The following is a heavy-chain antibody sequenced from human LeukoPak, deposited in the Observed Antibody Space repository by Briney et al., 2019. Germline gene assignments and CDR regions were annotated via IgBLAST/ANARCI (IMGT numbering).Heavy chain of an antibody. V-gene: IGHV3-23*01. Sequence: GGSLRLSCAASGFTFSTYAMSWVRQAPGKGLEWVSAISGSGDNTYYADSVQGRFTISRDNSKSTLCLQVNSLRAEDTAVYYCAKQLGYCSDGSCYFPYWGQGTLVTVSS. J-gene: IGHJ4*02. CDR3: AKQLGYCSDGSCYFPY. D-gene: IGHD2-15*01. CDR1: GFTFSTYA. CDR2: ISGSGDNT.